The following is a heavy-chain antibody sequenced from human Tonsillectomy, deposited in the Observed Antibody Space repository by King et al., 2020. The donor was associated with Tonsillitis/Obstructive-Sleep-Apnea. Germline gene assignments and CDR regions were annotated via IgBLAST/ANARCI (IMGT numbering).Heavy chain of an antibody. V-gene: IGHV4-31*01. CDR2: IYYSGST. J-gene: IGHJ4*02. Sequence: QLQESGPGLVKSSQTLSLTCAVSGDSISSGGYYWTWIRQHPGKGLEWIGNIYYSGSTYYNPSLKSLVTISVDTSKNQFSLRLSSVTAADTAVYYCARGRGYCSDGSCDFLYYFAYLVQGTLVTVSS. D-gene: IGHD2-15*01. CDR1: GDSISSGGYY. CDR3: ARGRGYCSDGSCDFLYYFAY.